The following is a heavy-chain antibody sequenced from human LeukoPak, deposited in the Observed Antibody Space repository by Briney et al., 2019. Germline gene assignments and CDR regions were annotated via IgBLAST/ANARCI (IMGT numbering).Heavy chain of an antibody. V-gene: IGHV3-48*04. J-gene: IGHJ5*02. CDR3: ARESSGYYYVGWFDP. CDR2: ISSSSSTI. D-gene: IGHD3-22*01. Sequence: PGGSLRLSCAASGFTFSSYNMNWVRQAPGKGLEWVSYISSSSSTIYYADSVKGRFTISRDNAKNSLYLQMNSLRAEDTAVYYCARESSGYYYVGWFDPWGQGTLVTVSS. CDR1: GFTFSSYN.